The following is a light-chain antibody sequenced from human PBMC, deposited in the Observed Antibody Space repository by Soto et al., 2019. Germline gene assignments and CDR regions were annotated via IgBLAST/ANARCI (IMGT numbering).Light chain of an antibody. Sequence: DIQMTQSPSTLSASVGDRATITCRASQSISSWLDWYQQKPGKAPKLLIYQASSLESGVPSRFSGSGSATEFTLTISSLQPDDFATYYCQQYNCYFRTFGGGTNVEIK. CDR2: QAS. CDR3: QQYNCYFRT. CDR1: QSISSW. V-gene: IGKV1-5*03. J-gene: IGKJ4*01.